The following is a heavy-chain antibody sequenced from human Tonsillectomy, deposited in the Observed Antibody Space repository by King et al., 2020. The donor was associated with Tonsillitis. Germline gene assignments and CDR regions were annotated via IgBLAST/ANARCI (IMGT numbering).Heavy chain of an antibody. Sequence: VQLVESGAEVKKPGESLKISCKGSGYSFTKYWIGWVRQMPGKGLEWMGIIFPDDSDTRDSPSFQGQVIISADKSISTAYLQWSSLKASDTAMYYCARQSRRGDFDYWGQGTLVPVSS. CDR1: GYSFTKYW. J-gene: IGHJ4*02. CDR2: IFPDDSDT. CDR3: ARQSRRGDFDY. V-gene: IGHV5-51*01.